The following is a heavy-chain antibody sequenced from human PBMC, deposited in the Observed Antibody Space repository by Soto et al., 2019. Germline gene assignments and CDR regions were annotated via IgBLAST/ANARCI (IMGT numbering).Heavy chain of an antibody. CDR1: GGSISSYY. CDR2: ISYSGNT. V-gene: IGHV4-59*01. J-gene: IGHJ4*02. D-gene: IGHD3-9*01. CDR3: ARASTYYDILNGYPKPYYFDY. Sequence: SETLSLTCTVSGGSISSYYWNWIRQPPGKGLEWIGYISYSGNTNYNPSLKSRVTVSVDTSRNQFSLKLNSVTAADTAVYYCARASTYYDILNGYPKPYYFDYWGQGTLVTVSS.